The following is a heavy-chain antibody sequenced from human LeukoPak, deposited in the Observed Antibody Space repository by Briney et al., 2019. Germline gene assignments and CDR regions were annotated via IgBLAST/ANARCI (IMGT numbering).Heavy chain of an antibody. CDR2: IYYSGST. J-gene: IGHJ4*02. CDR1: GGSIGSSSYY. V-gene: IGHV4-39*01. Sequence: PSETLSLTCAVSGGSIGSSSYYWGWIRQPPGKGLEWIGSIYYSGSTSYNPSLKSRVSISIDTSKNQLSLKLNSVTAADTAVYYCARVDYYDSSGYYIWGQGTLVTVSS. D-gene: IGHD3-22*01. CDR3: ARVDYYDSSGYYI.